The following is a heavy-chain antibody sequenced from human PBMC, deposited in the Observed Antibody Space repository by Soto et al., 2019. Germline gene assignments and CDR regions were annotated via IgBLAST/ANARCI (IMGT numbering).Heavy chain of an antibody. J-gene: IGHJ6*02. CDR3: ASRSPAALYYYGMDG. D-gene: IGHD2-2*01. CDR2: INHSGST. Sequence: TQSLTSAVYAGSCSGHYWSWIRQHPGKGLEWIGEINHSGSTNYNPSLKSRVTISVDTSKNQFSLKLSSVTAADTAVYYCASRSPAALYYYGMDGWGQGTTVTISS. V-gene: IGHV4-34*01. CDR1: AGSCSGHY.